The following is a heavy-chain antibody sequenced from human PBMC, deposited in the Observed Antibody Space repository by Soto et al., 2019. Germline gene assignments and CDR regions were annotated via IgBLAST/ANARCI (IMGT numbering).Heavy chain of an antibody. CDR1: GYTLTELS. CDR3: ATERPRTTYYYDSSGYYSPVIDAFDI. CDR2: FDPEDGET. Sequence: GGSLRLSCAASGYTLTELSMHWVRQAPGKGLEWMGGFDPEDGETIYAQKFQGRVTMTEDTSTDTAYMELSSLRSEDTAVYYCATERPRTTYYYDSSGYYSPVIDAFDIWGQGTMVTVSS. J-gene: IGHJ3*02. V-gene: IGHV1-24*01. D-gene: IGHD3-22*01.